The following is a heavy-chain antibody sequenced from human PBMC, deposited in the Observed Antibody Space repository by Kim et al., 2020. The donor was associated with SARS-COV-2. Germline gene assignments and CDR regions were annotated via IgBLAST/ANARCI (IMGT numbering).Heavy chain of an antibody. V-gene: IGHV4-34*01. D-gene: IGHD3-22*01. CDR1: GGSFSGYY. CDR2: INHSGST. Sequence: SETLSLTCAVYGGSFSGYYWSWIRQPPGKGLEWIGEINHSGSTNYNPSLKSRVTISVDTSKNQFSLKLSSVTAADTAVYYCAGRYYYDSSGYYSLGYWGQGTLVTVSS. CDR3: AGRYYYDSSGYYSLGY. J-gene: IGHJ4*02.